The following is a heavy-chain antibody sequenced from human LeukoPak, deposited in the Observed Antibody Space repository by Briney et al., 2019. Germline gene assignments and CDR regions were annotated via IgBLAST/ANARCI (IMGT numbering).Heavy chain of an antibody. D-gene: IGHD5-12*01. CDR3: AREGESGYGSY. CDR1: GFTFSSYS. Sequence: KSGGSLRLSCAASGFTFSSYSMNWVRQAPGKVLEWVSSISSSSSYIYYADSVKGRFTISRDNAKNSLYLQMNSLRAEDTAVYYCAREGESGYGSYWGQGTLVTVSS. CDR2: ISSSSSYI. V-gene: IGHV3-21*01. J-gene: IGHJ4*02.